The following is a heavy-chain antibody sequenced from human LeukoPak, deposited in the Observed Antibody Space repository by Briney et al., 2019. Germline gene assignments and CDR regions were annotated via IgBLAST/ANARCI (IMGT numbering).Heavy chain of an antibody. D-gene: IGHD2-8*01. Sequence: PGGSLRLSCATSGFPFSDFSMSWVRQAPGKGLEWISTTNSGGTSTYYAESVKGRFTISRDNSKNTLYLQMSSLRVEDTAVYYCAKQSYARSLGEGGPGTLVSASS. V-gene: IGHV3-23*01. CDR1: GFPFSDFS. CDR3: AKQSYARSLGE. CDR2: TNSGGTST. J-gene: IGHJ4*02.